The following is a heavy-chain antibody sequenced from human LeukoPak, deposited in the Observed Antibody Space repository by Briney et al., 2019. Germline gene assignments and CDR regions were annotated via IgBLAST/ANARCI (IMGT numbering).Heavy chain of an antibody. CDR3: ARLRGYYDILTGYPYDAFDI. Sequence: GGSLRLSCAASGFTFSSYSMNWVRQAPGKGLEGVSSISSSSSYIYYADSVKGRFTISRDNAKNSLYLQMNSLRAEDTAVYYCARLRGYYDILTGYPYDAFDIWGQGTMVTVSS. CDR1: GFTFSSYS. CDR2: ISSSSSYI. D-gene: IGHD3-9*01. V-gene: IGHV3-21*01. J-gene: IGHJ3*02.